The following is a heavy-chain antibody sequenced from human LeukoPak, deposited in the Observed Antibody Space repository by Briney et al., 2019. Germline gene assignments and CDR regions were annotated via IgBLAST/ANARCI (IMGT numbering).Heavy chain of an antibody. CDR1: GGTFSSYA. V-gene: IGHV1-69*13. D-gene: IGHD1-26*01. CDR3: ATSGSRSLDAFDI. J-gene: IGHJ3*02. CDR2: IIPIFGTA. Sequence: SVTVSCKASGGTFSSYAISWVRQAPGQGLEWMGGIIPIFGTANYAQKFQGRVTITADESTSTAYMELSSLRSEDTAVYYCATSGSRSLDAFDIWGQGTMVTVSS.